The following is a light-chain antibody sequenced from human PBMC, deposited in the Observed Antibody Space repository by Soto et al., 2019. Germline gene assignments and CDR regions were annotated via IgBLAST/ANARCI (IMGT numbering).Light chain of an antibody. Sequence: EIVLTQSPATLSLSPGERATLSCRASHSVGSSLAWYQQKPGQAPRLLIYDASNRATGIPARFSGSGSGTDFTLTISSLEPEDFAVYYCHKRSNWPLTCGQGTKGDIK. CDR3: HKRSNWPLT. CDR1: HSVGSS. J-gene: IGKJ1*01. CDR2: DAS. V-gene: IGKV3-11*01.